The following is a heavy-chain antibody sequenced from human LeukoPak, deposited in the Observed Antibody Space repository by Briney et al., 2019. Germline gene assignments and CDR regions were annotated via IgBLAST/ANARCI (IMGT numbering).Heavy chain of an antibody. CDR1: GFTISSNH. CDR3: ATRTS. D-gene: IGHD1-1*01. J-gene: IGHJ5*02. V-gene: IGHV3-53*01. CDR2: IYTNGNT. Sequence: GGSLRLSCAASGFTISSNHMTWVRQAPGKGLEWVSIIYTNGNTYYADSVKGRFTIFRDNSKNTLFLQMNSLRAEDTAVYYCATRTSWGQGTLLTVSS.